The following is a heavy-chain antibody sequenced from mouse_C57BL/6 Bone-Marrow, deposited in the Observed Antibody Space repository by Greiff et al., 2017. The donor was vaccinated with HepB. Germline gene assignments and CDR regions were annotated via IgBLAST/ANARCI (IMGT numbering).Heavy chain of an antibody. D-gene: IGHD1-1*01. CDR2: IDPSDSYT. CDR3: ARGGVVSTGAMDD. V-gene: IGHV1-69*01. CDR1: GYTFTSYW. Sequence: QVQLQQPGAELVMPGASVKLSCKASGYTFTSYWMHWVKQRPGQGLEWIGEIDPSDSYTNYNQKFKGKSTLTVDKSSSTAYMQLSSLTSEDSAVYYCARGGVVSTGAMDDGGQGASVTVSS. J-gene: IGHJ4*01.